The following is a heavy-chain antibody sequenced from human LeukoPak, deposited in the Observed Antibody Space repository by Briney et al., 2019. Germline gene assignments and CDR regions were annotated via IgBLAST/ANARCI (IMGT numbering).Heavy chain of an antibody. J-gene: IGHJ4*02. CDR1: GFTFSRHV. Sequence: GGSLRLSCAASGFTFSRHVMHWVRQAPGKGLEGLAVIWSDGSNEDYADSVTGRFTISRDNSKNTLYLQMNSLRAEDTAVYYCARDPGLSPFDYWGQGTLVNVSS. V-gene: IGHV3-33*01. CDR2: IWSDGSNE. CDR3: ARDPGLSPFDY. D-gene: IGHD3-16*02.